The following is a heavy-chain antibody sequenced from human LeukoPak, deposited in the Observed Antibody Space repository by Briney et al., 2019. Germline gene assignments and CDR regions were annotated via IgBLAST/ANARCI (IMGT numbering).Heavy chain of an antibody. CDR1: GGSISSSSYY. CDR3: ARVVVVPAAVVDY. CDR2: IYYSGST. Sequence: SETLSLTCTVSGGSISSSSYYWGWIRQPPGKGLEWIGSIYYSGSTYYNPSLKSRVTISVDTSKNQFSLKLSSVTAADTAVYYCARVVVVPAAVVDYWGRGTLVTVSS. D-gene: IGHD2-2*01. J-gene: IGHJ4*02. V-gene: IGHV4-39*07.